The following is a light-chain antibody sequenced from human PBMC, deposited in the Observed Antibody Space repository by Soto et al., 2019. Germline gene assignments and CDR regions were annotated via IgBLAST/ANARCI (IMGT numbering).Light chain of an antibody. CDR3: QQGENFPLT. V-gene: IGKV1-12*01. CDR2: SAS. J-gene: IGKJ4*01. Sequence: DIQMTQSPSSVSASVGDRVIITCRASQDIGNWLAWYQQRPGKAPKLLISSASKLQSGVPSRFSGSGSGTDFSLTISNRQPEDFATYYCQQGENFPLTFGGGTKVEV. CDR1: QDIGNW.